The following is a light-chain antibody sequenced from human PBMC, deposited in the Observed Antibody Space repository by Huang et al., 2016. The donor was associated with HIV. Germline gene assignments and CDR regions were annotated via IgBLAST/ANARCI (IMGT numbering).Light chain of an antibody. CDR3: MQTLQIPFT. Sequence: DIVMTQSPLTLPVTPGESASISCRSNQSLLYSNGYNYLDWYVQKTGQSPQILIYLVRHRASWVPDRVSFTGSCTNFTLRISSVEAEDVGVYYCMQTLQIPFTFGQGTRLEIK. CDR2: LVR. CDR1: QSLLYSNGYNY. J-gene: IGKJ5*01. V-gene: IGKV2-28*01.